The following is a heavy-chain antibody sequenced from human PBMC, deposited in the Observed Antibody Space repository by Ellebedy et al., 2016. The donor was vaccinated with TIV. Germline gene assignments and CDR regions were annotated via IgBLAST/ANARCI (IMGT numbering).Heavy chain of an antibody. CDR2: IKPDGTEK. D-gene: IGHD1-7*01. J-gene: IGHJ4*02. V-gene: IGHV3-7*01. CDR3: AAGFGTHY. CDR1: GFTFTGDW. Sequence: PGGSLRLSCGASGFTFTGDWMAWVRQAPGKGLEWVANIKPDGTEKYYVDSVKGRFTISRDNAKNSLFLQMDGLRAEDTAVYYCAAGFGTHYWGQGTRVTVSS.